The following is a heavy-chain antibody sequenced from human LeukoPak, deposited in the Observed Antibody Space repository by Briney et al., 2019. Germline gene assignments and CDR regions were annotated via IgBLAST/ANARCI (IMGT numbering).Heavy chain of an antibody. V-gene: IGHV4-39*01. D-gene: IGHD3-16*01. CDR2: MSYTGIT. CDR1: GGSINSISFS. J-gene: IGHJ5*02. CDR3: ASRGGSCRFDP. Sequence: SETLSLTCIVSGGSINSISFSWGWLRQPPGKGLEWIATMSYTGITYYTPSLKSRIIISADTSKNQFSLKLTSVTAADTAVYYCASRGGSCRFDPWGQGTLVTVSS.